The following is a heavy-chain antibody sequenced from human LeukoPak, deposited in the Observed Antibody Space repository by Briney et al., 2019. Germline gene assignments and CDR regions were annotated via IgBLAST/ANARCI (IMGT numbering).Heavy chain of an antibody. V-gene: IGHV4-34*01. J-gene: IGHJ5*02. CDR2: INHSGST. CDR3: ARRYYDFWSGYYSQNWFDP. D-gene: IGHD3-3*01. CDR1: GGSFSGYY. Sequence: PSETLSLTCAVYGGSFSGYYWGWIRQPPGKGLEWIGEINHSGSTNYNPSLKSRVTISVDTSKNQFSLKLSSVTAADTAVYYCARRYYDFWSGYYSQNWFDPWGQGTLVTVSS.